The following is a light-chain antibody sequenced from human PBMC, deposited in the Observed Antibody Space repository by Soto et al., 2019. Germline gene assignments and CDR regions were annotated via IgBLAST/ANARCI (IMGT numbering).Light chain of an antibody. Sequence: IILTQSPGTLSLSPGDRATLSCRASQSVKNNYLVWYQQKVGQAPRLLMSGASSRATGVPDRFSGSGSGKDFSFSIIRVEPEDFAVYYCQQYGSSPTFGQGTRLEIK. CDR2: GAS. J-gene: IGKJ5*01. CDR3: QQYGSSPT. V-gene: IGKV3-20*01. CDR1: QSVKNNY.